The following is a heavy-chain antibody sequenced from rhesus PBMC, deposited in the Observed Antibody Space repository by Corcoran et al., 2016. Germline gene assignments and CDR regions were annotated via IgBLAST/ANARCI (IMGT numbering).Heavy chain of an antibody. CDR2: ISSDGSRT. CDR3: ARGGWSDYGY. J-gene: IGHJ4*01. CDR1: GFTFSSYW. V-gene: IGHV3-119*01. D-gene: IGHD3-22*01. Sequence: EVQLVESGGGLVQPGGSLRLSCAASGFTFSSYWMYWVRQAPGKGLEWVSRISSDGSRTSYADSVKGRFTISRENAKNSLYLQMNRLRAEDTAVYYCARGGWSDYGYWGQGVLVTVSS.